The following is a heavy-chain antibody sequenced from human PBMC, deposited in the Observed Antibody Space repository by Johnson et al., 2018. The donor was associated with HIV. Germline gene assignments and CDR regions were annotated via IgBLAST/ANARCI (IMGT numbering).Heavy chain of an antibody. CDR2: IYSGCNT. CDR1: GFTFSSYA. Sequence: VYLVESGGGLVQPGGSLRLSCAASGFTFSSYAMSWVRQAPGKGLDWVSVIYSGCNTYYADSVKGRFTLSRDTSKNPVYLQMNSLRAEDTAVYCCARVRIIYSSSSHAFDIWGQGTMVTVSS. V-gene: IGHV3-66*01. CDR3: ARVRIIYSSSSHAFDI. D-gene: IGHD6-6*01. J-gene: IGHJ3*02.